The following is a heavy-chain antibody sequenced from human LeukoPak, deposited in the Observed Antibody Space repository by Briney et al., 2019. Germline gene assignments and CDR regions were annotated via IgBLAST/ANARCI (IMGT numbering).Heavy chain of an antibody. J-gene: IGHJ4*02. CDR3: ASHYDILTGYYKMGATTGTLSFDY. CDR2: IKQDGSEK. Sequence: GGSLRLSCAASGFTFSSYWMSWVRQAPGKGLEWVANIKQDGSEKYYVDSVKGRFTISRDNAKNSLYLQMNSLRAEDTAVYYCASHYDILTGYYKMGATTGTLSFDYWGQGTLVTVSS. CDR1: GFTFSSYW. D-gene: IGHD3-9*01. V-gene: IGHV3-7*02.